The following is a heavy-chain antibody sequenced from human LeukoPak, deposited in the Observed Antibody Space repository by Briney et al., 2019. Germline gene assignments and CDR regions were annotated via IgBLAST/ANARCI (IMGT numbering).Heavy chain of an antibody. CDR3: ARDYYDSSGYIDC. J-gene: IGHJ4*02. Sequence: SETLSLTCTVSGGSISSSSYYWGWIRQPPGKGLEWIGSIYYSGSTYYNPSLKSRVTISVDTSKNQFSLKLSSVTAADTAVYYCARDYYDSSGYIDCWGQGTLVTVSS. CDR1: GGSISSSSYY. D-gene: IGHD3-22*01. CDR2: IYYSGST. V-gene: IGHV4-39*07.